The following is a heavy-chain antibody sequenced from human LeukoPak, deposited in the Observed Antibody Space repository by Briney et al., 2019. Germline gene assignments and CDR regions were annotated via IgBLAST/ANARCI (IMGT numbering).Heavy chain of an antibody. CDR1: GYTFTSYD. CDR3: ARGVFSITMVRGVIIP. D-gene: IGHD3-10*01. CDR2: MNPNSGNT. J-gene: IGHJ5*02. V-gene: IGHV1-8*01. Sequence: ASVKVSCKASGYTFTSYDINWVRQATGRGLEWMGWMNPNSGNTGYAQKFQGRVTMTRNTSISTAYMELSSLRSEDTAVYYCARGVFSITMVRGVIIPWGQGTLVTVSS.